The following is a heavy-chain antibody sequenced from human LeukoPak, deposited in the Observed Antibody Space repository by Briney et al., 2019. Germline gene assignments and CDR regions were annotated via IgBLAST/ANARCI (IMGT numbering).Heavy chain of an antibody. J-gene: IGHJ4*02. D-gene: IGHD3-22*01. V-gene: IGHV4-61*02. CDR2: IYTSGST. CDR1: GGSISSGSYY. Sequence: SQTLSLTCAVSGGSISSGSYYWSWIRQPAGKGLEWIGRIYTSGSTNYNPSLKSRVTISIDTSKNQFSLKLSSVTVADTAVYYCARMFRAHYYDSSGVFDYWGQGTLVTVSS. CDR3: ARMFRAHYYDSSGVFDY.